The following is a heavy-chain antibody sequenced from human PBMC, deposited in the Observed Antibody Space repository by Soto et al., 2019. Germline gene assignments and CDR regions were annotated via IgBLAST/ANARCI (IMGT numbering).Heavy chain of an antibody. CDR3: ARDPAKYTAMASDY. Sequence: ASVEVSLKASGYTVTSYGISWLRQAPGEGLEWMGWISAYNGNTNYAQKLQGRVTMTTDTSTSTAYMELRSLRSDDTAVYYCARDPAKYTAMASDYWGQGTMVTVSS. V-gene: IGHV1-18*01. J-gene: IGHJ4*02. D-gene: IGHD5-18*01. CDR1: GYTVTSYG. CDR2: ISAYNGNT.